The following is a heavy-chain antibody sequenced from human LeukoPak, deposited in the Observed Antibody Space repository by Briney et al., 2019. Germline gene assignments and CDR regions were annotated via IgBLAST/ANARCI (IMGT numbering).Heavy chain of an antibody. Sequence: GGSLRLSCAASGFTFRSYAMHWVRQAPGKGLEWVAVISYDGSNKYYADSVKGRFTISRDNSKNTLYLQMNSLRAEDTAVYYCARDKYWSYFDYWGQGTLVTVSS. CDR1: GFTFRSYA. V-gene: IGHV3-30*04. D-gene: IGHD1-1*01. J-gene: IGHJ4*02. CDR2: ISYDGSNK. CDR3: ARDKYWSYFDY.